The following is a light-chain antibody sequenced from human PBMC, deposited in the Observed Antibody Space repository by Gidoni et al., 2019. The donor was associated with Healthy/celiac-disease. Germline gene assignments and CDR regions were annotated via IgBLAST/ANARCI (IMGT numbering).Light chain of an antibody. CDR1: QSVSSY. J-gene: IGKJ1*01. V-gene: IGKV3-11*01. CDR2: DAS. CDR3: QQRSNWPLGTWM. Sequence: EIVLTQSPATLSLSPGERATLSCRASQSVSSYLAWYQQKPGQAPRLLIYDASNRATGIPARFSGSGSGTDFTLTISSLEPEDFAVYYCQQRSNWPLGTWMFGQGTKVEIK.